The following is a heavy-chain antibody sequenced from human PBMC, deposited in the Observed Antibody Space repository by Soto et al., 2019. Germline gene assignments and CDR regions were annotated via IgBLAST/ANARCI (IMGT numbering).Heavy chain of an antibody. CDR2: PFYTGST. CDR1: GGSISIGGYY. D-gene: IGHD1-26*01. J-gene: IGHJ4*02. CDR3: ARSPRLLISYYFDS. Sequence: PSETRSLTCTVSGGSISIGGYYWIWIRQPPGSGLEWIVSPFYTGSTYYNPSLESRVTVSVDTSKNQSSLQLSSVTAADTAVYYCARSPRLLISYYFDSWGQGTLVTVSS. V-gene: IGHV4-39*01.